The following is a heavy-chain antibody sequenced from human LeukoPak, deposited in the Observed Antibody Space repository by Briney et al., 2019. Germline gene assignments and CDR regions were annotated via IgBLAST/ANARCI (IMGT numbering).Heavy chain of an antibody. V-gene: IGHV3-30-3*01. Sequence: GGSLRVSCAASGFSSSACAMHWVRQAPGKGLEWVAVISYDANNKYCADSVKGRFTISRDNSKNTLYLQMNSLRAEDTAVYYCARDSNGMHVWGQGPTVSVSS. CDR1: GFSSSACA. CDR2: ISYDANNK. J-gene: IGHJ6*02. CDR3: ARDSNGMHV.